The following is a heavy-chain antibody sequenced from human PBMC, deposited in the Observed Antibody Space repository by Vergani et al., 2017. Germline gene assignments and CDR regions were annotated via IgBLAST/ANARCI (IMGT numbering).Heavy chain of an antibody. CDR1: GFTFDDYA. CDR3: AKGRHIVVGAFDI. CDR2: ISWNSGSI. J-gene: IGHJ3*02. Sequence: EVQLVESGGGLVQPGRSLRLSCAASGFTFDDYAMHWVRQAPGKGLEWVLGISWNSGSIGYADSVKGRFTISRDNAKNSLYLQMNSLRAEDTALYYCAKGRHIVVGAFDIWGQGTMVTVSS. D-gene: IGHD2-21*01. V-gene: IGHV3-9*01.